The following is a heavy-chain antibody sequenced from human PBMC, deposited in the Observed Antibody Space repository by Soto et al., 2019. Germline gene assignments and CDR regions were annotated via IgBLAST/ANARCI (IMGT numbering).Heavy chain of an antibody. CDR3: ATGGPTRDFFDY. Sequence: ASVKVSCKVSGYTLTELSMHWVRQAPGKGLEWMGGFDPEDGETIYAQKFQGRVTMTEDTSTDTAYMELSSLRSEDTAVYYCATGGPTRDFFDYWGQGXLVTVSS. CDR1: GYTLTELS. CDR2: FDPEDGET. V-gene: IGHV1-24*01. D-gene: IGHD4-17*01. J-gene: IGHJ4*02.